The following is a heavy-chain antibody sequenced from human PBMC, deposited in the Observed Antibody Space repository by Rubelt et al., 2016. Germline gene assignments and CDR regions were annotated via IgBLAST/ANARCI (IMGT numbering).Heavy chain of an antibody. CDR2: IYFRGGT. J-gene: IGHJ5*02. Sequence: QVQLQESGPGLVKPSETLSLTCTVSGGSIRSYYWTWIPQPPGKGLGWVGFIYFRGGTYSNPSLQSRGTISVETSKNQIPLRRGSGTAADTAVYYCARVNSQRDARWFDPWGPGTLVTVSS. CDR3: ARVNSQRDARWFDP. D-gene: IGHD2-21*01. CDR1: GGSIRSYY. V-gene: IGHV4-59*12.